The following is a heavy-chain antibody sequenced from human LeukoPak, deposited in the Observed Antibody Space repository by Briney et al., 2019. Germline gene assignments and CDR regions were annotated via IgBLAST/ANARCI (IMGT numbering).Heavy chain of an antibody. J-gene: IGHJ4*02. Sequence: SGPTLVNPTQTLTLTCTFSGSSLSTSGGGVGWIRQPPGKALEGLPLIYWNDDKRYSPSLKTRLTITKDTSKNQVVLTMTNMDPVDTATYYCAHGIGYSSGWYMGKLYYFDYWGQGTLVTVSS. CDR2: IYWNDDK. CDR3: AHGIGYSSGWYMGKLYYFDY. D-gene: IGHD6-19*01. V-gene: IGHV2-5*01. CDR1: GSSLSTSGGG.